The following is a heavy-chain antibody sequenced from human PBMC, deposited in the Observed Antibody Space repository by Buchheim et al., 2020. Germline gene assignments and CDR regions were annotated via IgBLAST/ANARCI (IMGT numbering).Heavy chain of an antibody. CDR2: VNSDGSNA. CDR1: GFTFSNYW. D-gene: IGHD5-12*01. CDR3: TRGTPNYSAYDY. V-gene: IGHV3-74*01. Sequence: EVQLVESGGGLLQPGGSLRLSCAASGFTFSNYWMHWVRQAPGKGLAWVSRVNSDGSNAVYADSVKGRFTISRGNARNTLYLQMTGLRDDDSAVYYCTRGTPNYSAYDYWGQGT. J-gene: IGHJ4*02.